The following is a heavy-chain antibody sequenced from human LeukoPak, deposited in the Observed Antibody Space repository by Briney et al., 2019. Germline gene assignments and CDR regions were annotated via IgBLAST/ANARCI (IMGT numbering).Heavy chain of an antibody. J-gene: IGHJ3*02. D-gene: IGHD2-2*01. CDR1: GYTFTSYA. V-gene: IGHV7-4-1*02. CDR3: ASADCSSTSCYEFAAFDI. Sequence: ASVKVSCKASGYTFTSYAMNWVRQAPGQGLEWMGWINTNTGNPTYAQGFTGRFVSSLDTPVSTAYLQISSLKAEDTAVYYCASADCSSTSCYEFAAFDIWGQGTMVTVSS. CDR2: INTNTGNP.